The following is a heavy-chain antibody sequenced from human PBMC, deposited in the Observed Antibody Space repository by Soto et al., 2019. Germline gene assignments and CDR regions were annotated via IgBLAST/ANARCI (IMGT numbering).Heavy chain of an antibody. CDR2: ISAYNGNT. V-gene: IGHV1-18*01. CDR3: AIESKIAAAGPPYYHYGMDV. Sequence: GASGKVSCKASGYTFTSYGISWVRQAPGQGLEWMGWISAYNGNTNYAQKLQGRVTMTTDTSTSTAYMELRSQRSDDKAAYYCAIESKIAAAGPPYYHYGMDVWGQGTMVTVSS. D-gene: IGHD6-13*01. J-gene: IGHJ6*02. CDR1: GYTFTSYG.